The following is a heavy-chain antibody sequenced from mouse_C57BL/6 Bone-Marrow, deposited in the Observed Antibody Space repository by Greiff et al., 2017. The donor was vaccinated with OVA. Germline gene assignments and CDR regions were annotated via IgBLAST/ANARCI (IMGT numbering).Heavy chain of an antibody. CDR1: GFNIKDDY. J-gene: IGHJ3*01. V-gene: IGHV14-4*01. D-gene: IGHD2-3*01. CDR3: TTNGYYGAY. Sequence: VQLKESGAELVRPGASVKLSCTASGFNIKDDYMHWVKQRPEQGLEWIGWLDPENGDTEYASKFQGKATITADTSSNTAYLQLSSLTSEDTAVYYCTTNGYYGAYWGQGTLVTVSA. CDR2: LDPENGDT.